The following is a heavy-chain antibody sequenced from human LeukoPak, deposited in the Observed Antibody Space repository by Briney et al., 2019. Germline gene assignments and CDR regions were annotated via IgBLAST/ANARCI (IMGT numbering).Heavy chain of an antibody. D-gene: IGHD1-26*01. J-gene: IGHJ3*01. CDR1: GFTFDDFT. V-gene: IGHV3-43*01. Sequence: GGTLRLSCAASGFTFDDFTMHWVRQPPGKGLEWVSPISWDGVNTYYSDSVKGRFRISRDNSKNPLYLQMNSLTTEDIAFYYCAKDGREGAFDVWGQGTLVTVSS. CDR3: AKDGREGAFDV. CDR2: ISWDGVNT.